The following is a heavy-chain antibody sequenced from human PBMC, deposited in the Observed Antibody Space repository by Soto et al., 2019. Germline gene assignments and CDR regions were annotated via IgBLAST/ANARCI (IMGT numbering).Heavy chain of an antibody. D-gene: IGHD5-18*01. J-gene: IGHJ6*02. CDR2: IDPSDSYT. Sequence: PGESLKISCKGSGYSFTSYWISWVRQMPGKGLEWVGRIDPSDSYTNYSPSFQGHVTISADKSISTAYLQWSSLKASDTAMYYCARYVDTAMVPYYYYYYGMDVWGQGTTVTVSS. CDR3: ARYVDTAMVPYYYYYYGMDV. V-gene: IGHV5-10-1*01. CDR1: GYSFTSYW.